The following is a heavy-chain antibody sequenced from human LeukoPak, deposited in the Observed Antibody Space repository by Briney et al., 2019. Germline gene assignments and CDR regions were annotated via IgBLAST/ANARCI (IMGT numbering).Heavy chain of an antibody. V-gene: IGHV4-34*01. CDR1: GGSFSGYY. CDR3: ARGPTDMTTVTTKSPFDY. D-gene: IGHD4-17*01. Sequence: PSETLSLTCAVYGGSFSGYYWSWLRQPPGKGLEWIGEINHSGSTNYNPSLKSRVTISVDTSKNQFSLKLSSVTAADTAVYYCARGPTDMTTVTTKSPFDYWGQGTLVTVSS. CDR2: INHSGST. J-gene: IGHJ4*02.